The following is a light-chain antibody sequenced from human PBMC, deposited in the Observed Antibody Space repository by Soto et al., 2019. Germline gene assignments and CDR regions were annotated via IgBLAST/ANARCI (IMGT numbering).Light chain of an antibody. CDR1: QTVYNN. J-gene: IGKJ4*01. V-gene: IGKV3-15*01. Sequence: EIVMTQSPATLSVSPGERATLSCRASQTVYNNLAWYQQKPGQPPRLLIYGASARAPGTPARFSGSGSGTEFTLTISSLQSEDFAVYYCQQYSNWPLTFGGGTKVEIK. CDR3: QQYSNWPLT. CDR2: GAS.